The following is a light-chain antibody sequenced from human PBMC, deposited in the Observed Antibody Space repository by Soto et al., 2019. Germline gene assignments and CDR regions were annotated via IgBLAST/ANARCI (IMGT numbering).Light chain of an antibody. Sequence: IQLTQSPSSLSASVGDRVTITCRASQGISSALAWYQQKPGKAPKLLIYYASSLESGVPSRFSGGGSGTDFTLTISSLQPEDFATYYCQQFNSYSSLTFGGGTNVDIK. CDR2: YAS. CDR3: QQFNSYSSLT. J-gene: IGKJ4*01. V-gene: IGKV1-13*02. CDR1: QGISSA.